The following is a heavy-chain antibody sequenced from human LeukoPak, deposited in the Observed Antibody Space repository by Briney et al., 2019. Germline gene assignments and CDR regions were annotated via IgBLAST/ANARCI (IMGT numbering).Heavy chain of an antibody. V-gene: IGHV3-21*01. D-gene: IGHD1-14*01. J-gene: IGHJ4*02. CDR3: ARGSPNLFDY. CDR1: GFTFSSYA. CDR2: ISSSSTYI. Sequence: PGGSLRLSCAASGFTFSSYAMSWVRQAPGKGLEWVSSISSSSTYIYYADSVKGRFTISRDNAKNSLYLQMNSLRDEDTAVYYCARGSPNLFDYWGQGTLVTVSS.